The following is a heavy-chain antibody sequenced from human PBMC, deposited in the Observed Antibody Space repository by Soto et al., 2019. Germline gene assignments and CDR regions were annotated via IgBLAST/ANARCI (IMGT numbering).Heavy chain of an antibody. Sequence: QVQLVESGGGVVQPGRSLRLSCAASGFSFSNCGMHWVRQAPGKGLEWVAIISSDGTNRFYADSVKGRFTISRDNSKNTLNIQMNSLRAEDTAVYYCAKAGLRHVDWLPYYYMDVWGKGTTVTVSS. D-gene: IGHD3-9*01. CDR1: GFSFSNCG. J-gene: IGHJ6*03. CDR3: AKAGLRHVDWLPYYYMDV. V-gene: IGHV3-30*18. CDR2: ISSDGTNR.